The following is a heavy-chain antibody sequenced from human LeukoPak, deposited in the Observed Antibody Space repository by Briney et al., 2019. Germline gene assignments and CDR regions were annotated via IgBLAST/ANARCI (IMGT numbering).Heavy chain of an antibody. J-gene: IGHJ6*02. CDR2: IIPILCIA. D-gene: IGHD1-1*01. V-gene: IGHV1-69*04. CDR1: GGTFSSYA. Sequence: GASETVSCKASGGTFSSYAINWVRQAPGQGLEWMGRIIPILCIANCAQKFQGRVTITADKSTSTAYMELSSLRSEDTAVYYCAVSLTTGGYYGMDVWGQGTTVTV. CDR3: AVSLTTGGYYGMDV.